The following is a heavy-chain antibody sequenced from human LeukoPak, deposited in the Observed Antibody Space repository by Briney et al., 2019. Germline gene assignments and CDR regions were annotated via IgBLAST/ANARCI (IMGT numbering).Heavy chain of an antibody. D-gene: IGHD3-22*01. V-gene: IGHV3-30*02. CDR3: AKGGARTHYYDSSGYYYRPFDY. J-gene: IGHJ4*02. Sequence: GGSLRLSCAASGFTFSSYGMHWVRQAPGKGLEWVAFIRYDGSNKYYADSVKGRFTISRDNSKNTLYLQMNSLRAEDTAVYYCAKGGARTHYYDSSGYYYRPFDYWGQGTLVTVSS. CDR1: GFTFSSYG. CDR2: IRYDGSNK.